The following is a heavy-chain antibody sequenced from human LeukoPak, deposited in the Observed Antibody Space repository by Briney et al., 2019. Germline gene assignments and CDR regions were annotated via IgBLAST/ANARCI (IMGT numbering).Heavy chain of an antibody. CDR3: AREEYSSDWYGHDS. CDR2: IYYTGTT. D-gene: IGHD6-13*01. J-gene: IGHJ4*02. V-gene: IGHV4-39*07. Sequence: PSETLSLTCTVSGGSISNTNYYWAWIRQPPGRGLEWIGSIYYTGTTFDNPSLKSRVTLLVDTSTNQFSLRLTSVTAADTAFYYCAREEYSSDWYGHDSWGQGTLVTVSS. CDR1: GGSISNTNYY.